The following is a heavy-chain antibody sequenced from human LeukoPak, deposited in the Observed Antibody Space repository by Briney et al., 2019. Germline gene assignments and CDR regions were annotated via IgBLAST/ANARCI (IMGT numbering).Heavy chain of an antibody. Sequence: GGSLRLSCAASRFTFSDYGMNWVRQAPGKGLEWRSLVSGKSIAIYYADSVKGRFTISRDNAKESVYLHMSSLRAEDTAVYYCARRGDRFCTSMNCPPHSYYYYMDVWGKGTTVTVSS. CDR1: RFTFSDYG. CDR3: ARRGDRFCTSMNCPPHSYYYYMDV. D-gene: IGHD2-2*01. CDR2: VSGKSIAI. V-gene: IGHV3-48*04. J-gene: IGHJ6*03.